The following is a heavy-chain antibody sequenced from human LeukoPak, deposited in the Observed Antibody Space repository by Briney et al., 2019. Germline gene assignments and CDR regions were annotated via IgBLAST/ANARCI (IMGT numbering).Heavy chain of an antibody. CDR1: GFTFSDYY. CDR3: ARTNLGSGWRFDY. V-gene: IGHV3-11*03. Sequence: TGGSLRLSCAASGFTFSDYYMSWIRQAPGKGLEGVSYISSSSSYTNYADSVKGRFTISRDNAKTSLYLQMNSLRADDTAVYYCARTNLGSGWRFDYWGQGTLVTVSS. D-gene: IGHD6-19*01. J-gene: IGHJ4*02. CDR2: ISSSSSYT.